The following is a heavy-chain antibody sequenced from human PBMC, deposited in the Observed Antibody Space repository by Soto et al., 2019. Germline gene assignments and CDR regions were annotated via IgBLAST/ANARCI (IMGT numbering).Heavy chain of an antibody. CDR3: AHRRSTYYYDSTFDP. Sequence: QITLKESGPTLVKPTQTLTLTCTFSGFSLSTSGVGVGWIRQPPGKALEWLALIYWDDDKRYSPSLNSSLTITKDTSKTQVVLTMTNMDPVDTATYSCAHRRSTYYYDSTFDPWGQGTLVTVSS. D-gene: IGHD3-22*01. V-gene: IGHV2-5*02. CDR1: GFSLSTSGVG. J-gene: IGHJ5*02. CDR2: IYWDDDK.